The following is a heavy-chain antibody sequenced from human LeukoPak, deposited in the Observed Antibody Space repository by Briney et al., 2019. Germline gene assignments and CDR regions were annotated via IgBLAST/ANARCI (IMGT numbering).Heavy chain of an antibody. CDR1: GFTFSSYA. J-gene: IGHJ6*02. Sequence: GGSLRLSCAASGFTFSSYAMSWVRQAPGKGLEWVSAISGSGGSTYYADSVKGRLTISRDNSKNTLYLQMNSLRAEDTAVYYCATSIAVAGIYYYGMDVWGQGTTVTVSS. V-gene: IGHV3-23*01. CDR3: ATSIAVAGIYYYGMDV. CDR2: ISGSGGST. D-gene: IGHD6-19*01.